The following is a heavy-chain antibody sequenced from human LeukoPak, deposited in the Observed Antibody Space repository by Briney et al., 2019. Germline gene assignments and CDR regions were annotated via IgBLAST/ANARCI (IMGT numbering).Heavy chain of an antibody. CDR2: INHSGST. V-gene: IGHV4-34*01. CDR1: GGSFSGYY. D-gene: IGHD4/OR15-4a*01. Sequence: SETLSLTCAVYGGSFSGYYWSWIRQPPGKGLDWIGEINHSGSTNYNPSLKSRVTISVDTSKNQFSLKLSSVTAADTAVYYCARGPSDYRWGQIDYWGQGTLVTVSS. J-gene: IGHJ4*02. CDR3: ARGPSDYRWGQIDY.